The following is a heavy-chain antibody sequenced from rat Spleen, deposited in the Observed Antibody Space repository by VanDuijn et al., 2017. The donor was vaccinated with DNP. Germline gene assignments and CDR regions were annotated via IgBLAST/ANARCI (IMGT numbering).Heavy chain of an antibody. CDR1: AYSITTNY. Sequence: EVQLQESGPGLVKPSQSLSLTCSVTAYSITTNYWGWIRKFPGNKMEWVGHISYSGGTSYNPSLKSRISITRDKSKNQFFLHLSSVTTGDTATYYCARWSDYFDYWGQGTLVTVSS. CDR3: ARWSDYFDY. J-gene: IGHJ3*01. CDR2: ISYSGGT. V-gene: IGHV3-1*01. D-gene: IGHD1-7*01.